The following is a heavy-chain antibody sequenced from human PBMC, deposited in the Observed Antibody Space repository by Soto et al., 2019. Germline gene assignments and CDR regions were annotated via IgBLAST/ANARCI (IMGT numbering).Heavy chain of an antibody. J-gene: IGHJ5*02. CDR2: MNPNSGNT. D-gene: IGHD6-13*01. V-gene: IGHV1-8*01. CDR1: GYTFTSYD. CDR3: ARERSAAGTGWFDP. Sequence: QVQLVQSGAEVKKPGASVKVSCKASGYTFTSYDINWVRQATGQGLEWMGWMNPNSGNTGYAQKFQGRVTMTGKTSRSTAYMELSSLRSEDTAVYYCARERSAAGTGWFDPGAREPWSPSPQ.